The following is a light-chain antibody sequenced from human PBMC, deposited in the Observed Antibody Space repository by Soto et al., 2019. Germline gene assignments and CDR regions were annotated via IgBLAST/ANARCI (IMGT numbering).Light chain of an antibody. V-gene: IGLV4-69*01. CDR2: VNSDGSH. CDR1: SGHSSYA. CDR3: QTWGSGIQV. J-gene: IGLJ3*02. Sequence: QSVLTQSPSASASLGASVKLTCTLSSGHSSYAIAWHQQRPEKGPRFLMKVNSDGSHTKGDGIPDRISGSSSGTERYLTISSLQSEDEAEYYCQTWGSGIQVFGGGTKVTVL.